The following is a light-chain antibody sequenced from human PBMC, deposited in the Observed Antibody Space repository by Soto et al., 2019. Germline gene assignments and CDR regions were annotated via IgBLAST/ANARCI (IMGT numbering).Light chain of an antibody. Sequence: QSALTQPASVSGSPGQSITISCTGTSSDVGGYNYVSWHQQHPGKGPKLMIYEVSNRPSGVSNRFSGSKSGNTATLTISGLQAEDEADYYCSSYTSTTTRVFGTGTRSPS. CDR2: EVS. CDR1: SSDVGGYNY. V-gene: IGLV2-14*03. J-gene: IGLJ1*01. CDR3: SSYTSTTTRV.